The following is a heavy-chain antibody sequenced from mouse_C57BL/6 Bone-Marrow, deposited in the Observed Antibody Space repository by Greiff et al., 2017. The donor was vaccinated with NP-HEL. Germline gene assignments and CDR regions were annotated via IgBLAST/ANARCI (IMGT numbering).Heavy chain of an antibody. CDR1: GYTFTTYP. CDR3: ARGGNYWYYFDY. V-gene: IGHV1-47*01. CDR2: FHPYNDDT. D-gene: IGHD2-1*01. J-gene: IGHJ2*01. Sequence: VQLQQSGAELVKPGASVKLSCKASGYTFTTYPIAWVKQNHGKSLEWIGNFHPYNDDTDYNDKFKNKATLTVEKSSSTVYLELSRLTSDDSSVYYCARGGNYWYYFDYWGQGTTLTVSS.